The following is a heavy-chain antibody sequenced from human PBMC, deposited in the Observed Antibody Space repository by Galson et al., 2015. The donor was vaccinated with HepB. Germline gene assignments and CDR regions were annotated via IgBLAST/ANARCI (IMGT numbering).Heavy chain of an antibody. V-gene: IGHV3-11*01. Sequence: SLRLSCAVSGFTFTEYYMSWVRQAPGKGLEWVSSVNSRADNIRYADSVRGRFTISRDNAKNSLFLQIGSLRVEDTAVYYCARDRFGTLDFWGPGTMVTVSS. CDR3: ARDRFGTLDF. CDR1: GFTFTEYY. CDR2: VNSRADNI. D-gene: IGHD3-10*01. J-gene: IGHJ3*01.